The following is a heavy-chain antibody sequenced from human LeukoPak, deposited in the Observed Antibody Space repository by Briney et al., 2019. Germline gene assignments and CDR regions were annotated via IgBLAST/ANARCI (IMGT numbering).Heavy chain of an antibody. CDR1: GYTFTTYG. CDR3: AKGRGSDAFDI. J-gene: IGHJ3*02. Sequence: GASVKVSCKSSGYTFTTYGINWVRQAPGQGLEWMGRIIPILHQANYAQKFRDRVTITADESTSTAYMDLSSLRSEDTAVYYCAKGRGSDAFDIWGQGTVVTVSS. CDR2: IIPILHQA. V-gene: IGHV1-69*11.